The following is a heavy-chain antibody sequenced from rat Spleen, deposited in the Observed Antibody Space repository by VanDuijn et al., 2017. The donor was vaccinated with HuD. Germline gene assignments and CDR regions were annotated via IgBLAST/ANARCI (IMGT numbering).Heavy chain of an antibody. J-gene: IGHJ2*01. CDR1: GFTFSNYY. D-gene: IGHD5-1*01. CDR2: ISPGGGST. CDR3: TTDRLGADYFAY. Sequence: EVQLVESGGGLVQPGRSLKLSCAASGFTFSNYYMAWVRQAPTKGLEWVAYISPGGGSTYYRDSVKGRFTISRDNAKNTLDLQMDSLRSEYTATYYCTTDRLGADYFAYWGQGVMVTVSS. V-gene: IGHV5-27*01.